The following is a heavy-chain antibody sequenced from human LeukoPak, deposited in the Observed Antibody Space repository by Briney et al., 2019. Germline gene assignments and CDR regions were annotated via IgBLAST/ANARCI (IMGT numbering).Heavy chain of an antibody. V-gene: IGHV3-23*01. CDR2: ICGSGGST. Sequence: PGGSLRLSCAASGFTFSSYAMSWVRQAPGKGLEWVSGICGSGGSTYYAESVKGRFTISRDNSKNTLYLQMNSLRAEDTAVYYCAKRGAFDSSSRFDYWGQGTLVTV. J-gene: IGHJ4*02. D-gene: IGHD6-13*01. CDR3: AKRGAFDSSSRFDY. CDR1: GFTFSSYA.